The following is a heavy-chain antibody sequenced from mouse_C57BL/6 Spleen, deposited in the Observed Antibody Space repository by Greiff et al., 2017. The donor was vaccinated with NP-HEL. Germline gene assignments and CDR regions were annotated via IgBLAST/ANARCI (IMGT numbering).Heavy chain of an antibody. CDR1: GFTFSDAW. CDR2: IRNKANNHAT. J-gene: IGHJ2*01. V-gene: IGHV6-6*01. Sequence: EVQRVESGGGLVQPGGSMKLSCAASGFTFSDAWMDWVRQSPEKGLEWVAEIRNKANNHATYYAESVKGRFTISRDDSKSSVYLQMNSLRAEDTGIYYCTRLYYGNYGYFDYWGQGTTLTVSS. CDR3: TRLYYGNYGYFDY. D-gene: IGHD2-1*01.